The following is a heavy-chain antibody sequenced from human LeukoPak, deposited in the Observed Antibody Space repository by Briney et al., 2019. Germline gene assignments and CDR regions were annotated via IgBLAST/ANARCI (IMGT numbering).Heavy chain of an antibody. CDR1: GGSITQTND. CDR3: AREGGPSRPLDY. V-gene: IGHV4-4*02. J-gene: IGHJ4*02. Sequence: PSGTLSLTCGVCGGSITQTNDWTWVRQPPGKGLDGSGECNLQGGTNYNPSLMGRVSISVEKSERHGSLQYTSVTDDDTAVYYCAREGGPSRPLDYWGQGTLVTVSS. CDR2: CNLQGGT.